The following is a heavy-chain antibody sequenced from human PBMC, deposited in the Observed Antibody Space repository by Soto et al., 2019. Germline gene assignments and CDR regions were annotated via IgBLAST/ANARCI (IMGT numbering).Heavy chain of an antibody. D-gene: IGHD5-18*01. Sequence: TSETLSLTCTVSGVSISSHDWTWIRQPPGKGLEWIGYISDTGSTNFNPSLKSRVTISRDTSKNHFSLKLSSVTAADTAVYYCARGPGYRTIFDYWGQGTLVTVSS. CDR3: ARGPGYRTIFDY. CDR1: GVSISSHD. J-gene: IGHJ4*02. V-gene: IGHV4-59*11. CDR2: ISDTGST.